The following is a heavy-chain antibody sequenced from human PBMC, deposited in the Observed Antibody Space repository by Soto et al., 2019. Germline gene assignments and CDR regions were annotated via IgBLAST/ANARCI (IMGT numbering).Heavy chain of an antibody. CDR2: MYKTGET. J-gene: IGHJ6*02. Sequence: LSLTCTVSGGSVSTGMKYWGWVRQPPGKALEFIGYMYKTGETLLNSSLKSRVTLSMETSKNQFSLKLSSVTAADTAVYYCARPRGYSYGYYGYGMDVWGQGTTVTVSS. CDR1: GGSVSTGMKY. V-gene: IGHV4-61*01. D-gene: IGHD5-18*01. CDR3: ARPRGYSYGYYGYGMDV.